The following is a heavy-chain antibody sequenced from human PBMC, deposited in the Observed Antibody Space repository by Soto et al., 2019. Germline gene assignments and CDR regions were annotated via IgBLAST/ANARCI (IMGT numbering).Heavy chain of an antibody. CDR1: GGTFSSYA. D-gene: IGHD3-22*01. J-gene: IGHJ3*02. CDR3: ARTLATYYYDSRVSEAFDI. Sequence: SVKVSCKASGGTFSSYAISWVRQAPGQGLEWMGGIIPIFGTANYAQKFQGRVTITADESTSTAYLELSSLRSEDMAVYYCARTLATYYYDSRVSEAFDIWGQGTLVTVS. CDR2: IIPIFGTA. V-gene: IGHV1-69*13.